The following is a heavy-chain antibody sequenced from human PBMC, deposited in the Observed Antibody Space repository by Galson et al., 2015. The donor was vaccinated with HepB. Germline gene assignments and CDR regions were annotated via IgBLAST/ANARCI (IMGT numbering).Heavy chain of an antibody. CDR3: ARAWEVVVAATPRAFDI. V-gene: IGHV1-46*01. CDR2: INPSGGST. Sequence: SVKVSCKASGYTFTSYYMHWVRQAPGQGLEWMGIINPSGGSTSYAQKFQGRVTMTRDTSTSTVYMELSSLRSEDTAVYYCARAWEVVVAATPRAFDIWGQGTMVTVSS. CDR1: GYTFTSYY. J-gene: IGHJ3*02. D-gene: IGHD2-15*01.